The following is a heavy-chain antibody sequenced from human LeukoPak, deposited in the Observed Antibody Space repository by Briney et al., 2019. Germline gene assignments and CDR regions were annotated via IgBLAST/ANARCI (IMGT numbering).Heavy chain of an antibody. V-gene: IGHV4-59*08. CDR1: GGSISSYY. D-gene: IGHD3-3*01. CDR2: IYYSGST. CDR3: ASGRYYDFWSGYYSDKGVDY. Sequence: ETLSLTCTVSGGSISSYYWSWIRQPPGKGLEWIGYIYYSGSTYYNPSLKSRVTISVDTSKNQFSLKLSSVTAADTAVYYCASGRYYDFWSGYYSDKGVDYWGQGTLVTVSS. J-gene: IGHJ4*02.